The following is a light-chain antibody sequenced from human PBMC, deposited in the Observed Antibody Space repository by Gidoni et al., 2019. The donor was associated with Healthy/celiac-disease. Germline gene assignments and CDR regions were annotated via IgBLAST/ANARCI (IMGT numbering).Light chain of an antibody. V-gene: IGLV1-47*01. CDR2: RNN. Sequence: QSVLTQPPSASGTHGQRVTISCSGSSSNIGSNYVYWYQQLPGTAPNLLIYRNNQRPSGVPDRFSGSKSGTSASLAISGLRSEDEADYYCAAWDDSLSGVFGGGTKLTVL. CDR3: AAWDDSLSGV. CDR1: SSNIGSNY. J-gene: IGLJ3*02.